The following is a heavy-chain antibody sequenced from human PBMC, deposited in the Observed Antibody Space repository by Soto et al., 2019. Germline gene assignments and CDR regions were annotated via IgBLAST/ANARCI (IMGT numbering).Heavy chain of an antibody. CDR3: ARDSGSGNRDYGMDV. J-gene: IGHJ6*02. V-gene: IGHV3-74*01. D-gene: IGHD3-10*01. Sequence: PGGSLRLSCAASGVTFSSYWMHWVRQATGKGLVWVSRINSDGSSTSYADSVKGRFTISRDNAKNTLYLQMNSLRAEDTAVYYCARDSGSGNRDYGMDVWGQGTMVTVSS. CDR2: INSDGSST. CDR1: GVTFSSYW.